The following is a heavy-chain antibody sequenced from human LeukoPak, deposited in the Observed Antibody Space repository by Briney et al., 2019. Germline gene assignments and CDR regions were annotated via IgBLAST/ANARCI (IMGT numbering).Heavy chain of an antibody. J-gene: IGHJ4*02. CDR2: IWYDGSNK. V-gene: IGHV3-33*01. CDR3: ARDGSARSLGN. CDR1: GFTFSNYG. D-gene: IGHD6-6*01. Sequence: GGSLRLSCAASGFTFSNYGMHWVRQAPGKGLEWVAVIWYDGSNKDYADSVKDRFTISRDNSKNTLYLQMNSLRAEDTAVYYCARDGSARSLGNWGQGTLVSVSS.